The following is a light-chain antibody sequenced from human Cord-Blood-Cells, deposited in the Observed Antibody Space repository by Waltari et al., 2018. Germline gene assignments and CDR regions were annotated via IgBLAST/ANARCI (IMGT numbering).Light chain of an antibody. CDR2: EVS. Sequence: QSALPQPPSASGSPGQSVTISCTGTSTDVGGFNNVSWYQQHPGKAPKLMIYEVSKRPSGVPDRFSGSKSGNTASLTVSGLQAEDEADYYCSSYAGSNNYVFGTGTKVTVL. V-gene: IGLV2-8*01. CDR3: SSYAGSNNYV. CDR1: STDVGGFNN. J-gene: IGLJ1*01.